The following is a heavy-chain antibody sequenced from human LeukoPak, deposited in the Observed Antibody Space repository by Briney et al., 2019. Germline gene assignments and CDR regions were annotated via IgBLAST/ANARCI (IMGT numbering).Heavy chain of an antibody. CDR3: ARPYDSSGYYYVSAFDI. D-gene: IGHD3-22*01. CDR1: GGTFSSYA. V-gene: IGHV1-69*06. J-gene: IGHJ3*02. CDR2: IIPIFGTA. Sequence: GASVKVSCKASGGTFSSYAISWVRQAPGQGLEWMGGIIPIFGTANYAQKFQGRVTITADKSTSTAYMELSSLRSEDTAVYYCARPYDSSGYYYVSAFDIWGQGTMVTVSS.